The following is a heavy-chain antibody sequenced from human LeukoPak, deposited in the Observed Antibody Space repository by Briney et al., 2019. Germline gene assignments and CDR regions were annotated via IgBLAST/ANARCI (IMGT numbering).Heavy chain of an antibody. CDR2: IKSKTDGGTT. CDR1: GFTFSNAW. Sequence: GGSLRLSCAASGFTFSNAWMSWVRQAPGKGLEWVGRIKSKTDGGTTDYAAPVKGRFTISRDDSKNTLYLQMNSLKTEDTAVYHCTTGHNDYGDYIGYWGQGTLVTVSS. J-gene: IGHJ4*02. V-gene: IGHV3-15*01. CDR3: TTGHNDYGDYIGY. D-gene: IGHD4-17*01.